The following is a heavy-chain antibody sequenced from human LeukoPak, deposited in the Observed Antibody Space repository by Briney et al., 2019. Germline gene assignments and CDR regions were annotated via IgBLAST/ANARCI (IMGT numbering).Heavy chain of an antibody. CDR2: IYWDDDK. V-gene: IGHV2-5*02. Sequence: SGPTLVNPTQTLTLTCTFSGFSLNTSGVGVGWIRQPPGKALEWLALIYWDDDKRYNPSLESRLTFTKDTSKNQVVLTMTNMDPVDTATYYCALVRGVFGWENWFDPWGQGTLVTVSS. J-gene: IGHJ5*02. D-gene: IGHD3-10*01. CDR3: ALVRGVFGWENWFDP. CDR1: GFSLNTSGVG.